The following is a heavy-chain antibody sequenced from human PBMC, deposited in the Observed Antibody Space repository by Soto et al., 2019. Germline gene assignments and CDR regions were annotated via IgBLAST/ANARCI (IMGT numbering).Heavy chain of an antibody. J-gene: IGHJ4*02. Sequence: QLQLQESGPGLVKPSETLSLTCTVSGGSISSSSYYWGWIRQPPGKGLEWIGSIYYSGSTYYNPSLKSRGTISVDTSKNQFSLKLSSVTAADTAVYYCARQVPAARPRYFDYWGQGTLVTVSS. D-gene: IGHD2-2*01. CDR3: ARQVPAARPRYFDY. V-gene: IGHV4-39*01. CDR2: IYYSGST. CDR1: GGSISSSSYY.